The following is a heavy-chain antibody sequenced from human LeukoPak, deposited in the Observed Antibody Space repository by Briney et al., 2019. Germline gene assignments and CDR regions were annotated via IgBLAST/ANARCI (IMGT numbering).Heavy chain of an antibody. J-gene: IGHJ6*03. V-gene: IGHV4-34*01. D-gene: IGHD3-22*01. CDR2: INHSGST. CDR3: ARGDYYDSSVDYYYMDV. CDR1: GGSFSGYY. Sequence: SETLSLTCAVYGGSFSGYYWSWIRQPPGKGLEWIGEINHSGSTNYNPSLKSRVTISVDTSKNQFSLKLSSVTAADTAVYYCARGDYYDSSVDYYYMDVWGKGTTVTVSS.